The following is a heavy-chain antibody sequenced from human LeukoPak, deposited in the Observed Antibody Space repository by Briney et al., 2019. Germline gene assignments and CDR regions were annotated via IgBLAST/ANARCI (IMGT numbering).Heavy chain of an antibody. CDR2: INHSGST. Sequence: GSLRLSCAASEFDFSSRVMTWIRQPPGKGLEWIGEINHSGSTNYNPSLKSRVTISVDTSKNQFSLKLSSVTAADTAVYYCAGFRRGWYERIDYWGQGTLVTVSS. CDR3: AGFRRGWYERIDY. D-gene: IGHD6-19*01. CDR1: EFDFSSRV. J-gene: IGHJ4*02. V-gene: IGHV4-34*01.